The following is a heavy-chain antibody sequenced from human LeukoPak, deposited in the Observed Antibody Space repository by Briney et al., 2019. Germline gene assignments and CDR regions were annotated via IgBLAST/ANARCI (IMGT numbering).Heavy chain of an antibody. CDR1: GGTFSSYT. J-gene: IGHJ3*02. D-gene: IGHD3-22*01. CDR3: ARGVVITSNDAFDI. CDR2: IIPILGIA. Sequence: SVKVSCKASGGTFSSYTISWVRQAPGQGLEWMGRIIPILGIANYAQKFQGRATITADKSTSTAYMELSSLRSEDTAVYYCARGVVITSNDAFDIWGQGTMVTVSS. V-gene: IGHV1-69*02.